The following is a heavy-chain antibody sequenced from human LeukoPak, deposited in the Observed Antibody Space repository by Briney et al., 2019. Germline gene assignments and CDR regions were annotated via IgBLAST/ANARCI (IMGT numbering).Heavy chain of an antibody. CDR2: LNQDGSEK. V-gene: IGHV3-7*03. Sequence: PGGSLRLSCAASGFTFSSYWMTWVRQAPGKGLKWVASLNQDGSEKYYVDSVKGRFTISRDNAQKSLYLEMKSLSAKDTAVYYCARAVTSTEGYWGQGTLVTVSP. J-gene: IGHJ4*02. CDR3: ARAVTSTEGY. CDR1: GFTFSSYW.